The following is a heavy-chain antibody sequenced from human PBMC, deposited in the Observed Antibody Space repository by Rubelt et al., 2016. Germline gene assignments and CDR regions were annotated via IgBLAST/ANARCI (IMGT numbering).Heavy chain of an antibody. J-gene: IGHJ4*02. D-gene: IGHD3-9*01. V-gene: IGHV3-21*01. CDR3: ARDLEKVDILTGTIDY. CDR2: ISSSSSYI. Sequence: EVQLVESGGGLVKPGGSLRLSCAASGFTFSSYSMNWVRQAPGKGLEWVSSISSSSSYIYYADSVKGRFTISRDNAKNSLYLQMNSLRAEDTAVYYCARDLEKVDILTGTIDYWGQGTLVTVSS. CDR1: GFTFSSYS.